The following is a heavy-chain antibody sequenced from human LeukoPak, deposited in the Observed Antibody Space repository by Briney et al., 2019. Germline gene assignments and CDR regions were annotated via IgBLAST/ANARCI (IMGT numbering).Heavy chain of an antibody. CDR3: ARGGYSGSYFAY. V-gene: IGHV3-53*01. J-gene: IGHJ4*02. Sequence: HPGGCPWASLAAPGFSGRRSYIRWVRPAPRKGAGGVSVIYSGGSTYYADSVKGRFAISRDNPKNTVYLQMNSLRAEDTALYYCARGGYSGSYFAYWGQGTLVTVSS. CDR1: GFSGRRSY. D-gene: IGHD1-26*01. CDR2: IYSGGST.